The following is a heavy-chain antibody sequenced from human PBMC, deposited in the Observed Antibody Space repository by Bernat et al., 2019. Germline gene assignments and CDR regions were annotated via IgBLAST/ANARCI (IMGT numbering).Heavy chain of an antibody. V-gene: IGHV3-21*01. CDR1: GFTFSSYS. Sequence: EVQLVESGGGLVKPGGSLRLSCAASGFTFSSYSMNWVRQAPGKGLEWVSSISSSSNYIYYADSVKGRFTISRDNAKNSLYLQMNSLRAEDTAVYYCERTYCTSTSCYNSAFDIWGQGTMVTVSS. CDR2: ISSSSNYI. J-gene: IGHJ3*02. D-gene: IGHD2-2*02. CDR3: ERTYCTSTSCYNSAFDI.